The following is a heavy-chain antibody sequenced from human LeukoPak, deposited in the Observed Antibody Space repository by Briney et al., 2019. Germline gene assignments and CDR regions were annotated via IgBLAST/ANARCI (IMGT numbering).Heavy chain of an antibody. V-gene: IGHV4-39*07. D-gene: IGHD2-2*01. CDR1: GGSISSSSYY. CDR2: MYSSRST. J-gene: IGHJ3*02. CDR3: ARGPPDCSSTSCYAFDAFDI. Sequence: PSETLSLTCTVSGGSISSSSYYWGWIRQPPGKGLEWIGSMYSSRSTYYNPSLKSRVTISVDTSKNQFSLKLSSVTAADTAVYYCARGPPDCSSTSCYAFDAFDIWDQGTMVTVSS.